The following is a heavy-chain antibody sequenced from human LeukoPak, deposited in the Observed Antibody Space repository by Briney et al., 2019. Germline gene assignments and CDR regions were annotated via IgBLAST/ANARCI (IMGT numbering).Heavy chain of an antibody. D-gene: IGHD5-18*01. CDR1: GFTFSSTA. CDR3: TTLPGYSYGYLQDY. Sequence: TGGSLRLSCAASGFTFSSTAMSWVRQAPGKGLEWVGHIKATPDGGTTEYGAPVKGGFTISRDDSKNTLYLQMNSLKSEDTAVYFCTTLPGYSYGYLQDYWGQGTLVTVSS. CDR2: IKATPDGGTT. V-gene: IGHV3-15*01. J-gene: IGHJ4*02.